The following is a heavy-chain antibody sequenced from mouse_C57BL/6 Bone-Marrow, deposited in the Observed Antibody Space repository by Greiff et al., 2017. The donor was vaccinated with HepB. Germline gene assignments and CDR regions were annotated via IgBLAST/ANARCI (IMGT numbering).Heavy chain of an antibody. CDR2: INPYNGGT. CDR3: ARRNNHAYYYAMDY. CDR1: GYTFTDYY. J-gene: IGHJ4*01. D-gene: IGHD1-3*01. Sequence: VQLQQSGPVLVKPGASVKMSCKASGYTFTDYYMNWVKQSHGKSLEWIGVINPYNGGTSYNQKFKGKATLTVDKSSSTAYMELSSLTSEDSAVYYCARRNNHAYYYAMDYWGQGTSVTVSS. V-gene: IGHV1-19*01.